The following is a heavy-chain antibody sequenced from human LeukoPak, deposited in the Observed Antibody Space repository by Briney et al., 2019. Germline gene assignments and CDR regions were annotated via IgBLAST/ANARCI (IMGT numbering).Heavy chain of an antibody. J-gene: IGHJ6*03. CDR1: GFTFSSYA. V-gene: IGHV3-30-3*01. CDR3: ARASWGGSSSSYYYYMDV. D-gene: IGHD6-6*01. Sequence: GGSLRLSCAASGFTFSSYAMQWVRQAPGKGLEWVALISYDGNNKYYADSVKGRFTISRDNAKNSLYLQMNSLRAEDTAVYYCARASWGGSSSSYYYYMDVWGKGTTVTVSS. CDR2: ISYDGNNK.